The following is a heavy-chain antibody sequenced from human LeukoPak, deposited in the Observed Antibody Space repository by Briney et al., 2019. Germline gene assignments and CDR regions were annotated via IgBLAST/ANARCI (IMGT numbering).Heavy chain of an antibody. Sequence: PSESLSLTCTVSGYSISSGYYWGWIRQPPGKGLEWIGSIYHSGSTYYNPSLKSRVTISVDTSKNQFSLKLSSVTAADTAVYYCARDIVVVPAAEGAFDIWGQGTMVTVSS. J-gene: IGHJ3*02. CDR2: IYHSGST. CDR1: GYSISSGYY. D-gene: IGHD2-2*01. CDR3: ARDIVVVPAAEGAFDI. V-gene: IGHV4-38-2*02.